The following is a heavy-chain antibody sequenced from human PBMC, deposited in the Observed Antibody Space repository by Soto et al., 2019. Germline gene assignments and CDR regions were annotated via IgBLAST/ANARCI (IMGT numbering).Heavy chain of an antibody. CDR2: IIPIFGTA. CDR1: GGTFSSYA. J-gene: IGHJ4*02. CDR3: AREHVRYFDWLPKPNYFDY. D-gene: IGHD3-9*01. V-gene: IGHV1-69*06. Sequence: VKVSCKASGGTFSSYAISWVRQAPGQGLEWMGGIIPIFGTANYAQKFQGRVTITADKSTSTAYMELSSLRSEDTAVYYCAREHVRYFDWLPKPNYFDYWGQGTLVTVSS.